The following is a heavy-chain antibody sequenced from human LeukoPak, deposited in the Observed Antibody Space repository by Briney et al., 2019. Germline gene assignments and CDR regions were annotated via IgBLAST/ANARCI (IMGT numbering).Heavy chain of an antibody. CDR3: ARGRSGLDDC. CDR2: IIPIFGTA. J-gene: IGHJ4*02. D-gene: IGHD2-15*01. V-gene: IGHV1-69*05. CDR1: GGTFSSYA. Sequence: ASVKVSCKASGGTFSSYAISWVRQAPGQGLEWMGRIIPIFGTANYAQKFQGRVTITTDESTSTAYMELSSLRSEDTAVYYCARGRSGLDDCWGQGTLVTVSS.